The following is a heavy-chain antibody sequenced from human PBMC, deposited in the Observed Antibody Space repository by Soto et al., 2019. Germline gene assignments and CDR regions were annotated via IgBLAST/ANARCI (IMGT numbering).Heavy chain of an antibody. D-gene: IGHD4-17*01. CDR1: GGSMSSSNYY. V-gene: IGHV4-39*01. CDR3: ATYGGGTGRFDY. J-gene: IGHJ4*02. CDR2: SGTT. Sequence: LSLTCTVSGGSMSSSNYYWGWIRQPPGKGLEWIGSGTTYYNPSLRSRVTISVDTSKNQFSLKLNSVTAADTAVYYCATYGGGTGRFDYWGQGALVTVSS.